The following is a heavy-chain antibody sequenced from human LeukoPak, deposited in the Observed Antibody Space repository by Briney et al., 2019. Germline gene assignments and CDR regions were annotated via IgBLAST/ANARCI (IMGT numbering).Heavy chain of an antibody. Sequence: SETLSLTCTLSGGSISQYYWSWIRQPPGKGPEWIGYVYRSGNTNYNPSLKSRVTISVDTSKNHFSLNLTSVTAADTAVYYCARVKDFAYSFFDLWGRGTLVTVSS. V-gene: IGHV4-59*01. CDR2: VYRSGNT. CDR3: ARVKDFAYSFFDL. CDR1: GGSISQYY. J-gene: IGHJ2*01.